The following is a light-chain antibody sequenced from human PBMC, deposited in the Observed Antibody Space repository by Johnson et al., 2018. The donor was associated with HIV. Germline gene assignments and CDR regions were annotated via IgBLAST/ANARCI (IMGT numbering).Light chain of an antibody. CDR1: SSNIGNNY. CDR2: ENN. J-gene: IGLJ1*01. Sequence: QSVLTQPPSVSAAPGQKVTISCSGSSSNIGNNYVSWYQQLPGTAPKLLIYENNMRPSGIPDRFSGSKSGTSATLGIAGLQTGDEADYYCGTWDNRQSTGAVIRSETKQSVL. CDR3: GTWDNRQSTGAV. V-gene: IGLV1-51*02.